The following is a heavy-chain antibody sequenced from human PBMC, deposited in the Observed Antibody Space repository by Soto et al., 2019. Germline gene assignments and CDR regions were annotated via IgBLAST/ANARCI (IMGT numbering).Heavy chain of an antibody. Sequence: ERQLLESGGGLVQPGGSLRLSCVASGFTFSSFAMGWVRQSPGTGLGWVAGVDGIGYDTSFGASVKGRFTISRDNSENTLFLHMTNLRAEDTARYYCAKEIMADAYATTSAFDLWGPGTVVTVS. J-gene: IGHJ4*02. D-gene: IGHD5-12*01. V-gene: IGHV3-23*01. CDR2: VDGIGYDT. CDR1: GFTFSSFA. CDR3: AKEIMADAYATTSAFDL.